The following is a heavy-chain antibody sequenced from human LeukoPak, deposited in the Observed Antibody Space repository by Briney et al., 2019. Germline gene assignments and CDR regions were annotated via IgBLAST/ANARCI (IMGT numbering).Heavy chain of an antibody. J-gene: IGHJ4*02. CDR2: ITSGSNTI. Sequence: GGSLRLSCAASGFNFNVYSMNWVRQAPGKGLEWISYITSGSNTIYYADSVRGRFTISRDNAKKSVYLELSNLRVDDTAMYYCARSTEWFADYWGQGTLVTVSS. V-gene: IGHV3-48*01. CDR1: GFNFNVYS. CDR3: ARSTEWFADY. D-gene: IGHD3-3*01.